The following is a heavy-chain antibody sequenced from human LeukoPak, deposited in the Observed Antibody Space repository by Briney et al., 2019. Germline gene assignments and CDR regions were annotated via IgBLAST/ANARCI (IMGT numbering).Heavy chain of an antibody. V-gene: IGHV4-59*01. CDR3: ARETIVVVPAGPGNWFDP. CDR1: GGSISSYY. D-gene: IGHD2-2*01. CDR2: IYYSGST. J-gene: IGHJ5*02. Sequence: SETLSLTCTVSGGSISSYYWSRIRQPPGKGLEWIGYIYYSGSTNYNPSLKSRVTISVDTSKNQFSLKLSSMTAADTAVYYCARETIVVVPAGPGNWFDPWGQGTLVTVSS.